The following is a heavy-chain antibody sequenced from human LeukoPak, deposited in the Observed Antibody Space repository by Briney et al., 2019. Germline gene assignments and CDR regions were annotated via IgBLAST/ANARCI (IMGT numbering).Heavy chain of an antibody. J-gene: IGHJ6*03. V-gene: IGHV3-30*02. Sequence: GGSLRLSCAASGFTFSSYGMHWVRQAPGKGLEWVAFIRYDGSNKYYADSVKGRFTISRDNSKNTLYLQMNSPRAEDTAVYYCAKDRGVTTDYYYMDVWGKGTTVTVSS. CDR2: IRYDGSNK. CDR3: AKDRGVTTDYYYMDV. D-gene: IGHD2-21*02. CDR1: GFTFSSYG.